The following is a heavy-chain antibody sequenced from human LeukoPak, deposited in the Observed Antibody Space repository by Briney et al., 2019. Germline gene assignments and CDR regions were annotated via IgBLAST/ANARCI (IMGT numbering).Heavy chain of an antibody. CDR3: ARADGIAAAGTVWFDP. D-gene: IGHD6-13*01. V-gene: IGHV3-21*01. CDR1: GFTFSSYS. CDR2: ISSSSSYI. J-gene: IGHJ5*02. Sequence: GGSLRLSCAASGFTFSSYSMNWVRQAPGKGLEWVSSISSSSSYIYYADSVKGRFTISRDNAKNSLYLQMNSLRAEDTAVYYCARADGIAAAGTVWFDPWGQGTLVTVSS.